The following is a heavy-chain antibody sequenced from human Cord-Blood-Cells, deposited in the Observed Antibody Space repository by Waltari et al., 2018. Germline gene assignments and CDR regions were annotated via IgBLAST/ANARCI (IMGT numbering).Heavy chain of an antibody. J-gene: IGHJ3*02. V-gene: IGHV3-53*01. D-gene: IGHD1-20*01. CDR3: AREPRITGTNDAFDI. CDR1: GFTVSSNY. CDR2: IYSGGST. Sequence: VQLVESGGGLIQPGGSLRLSCAASGFTVSSNYMVWVRPAPGKGLEWVSVIYSGGSTYYADSVKCRFTISRDNSKNTLYLQMNSLRAEDTAVYYCAREPRITGTNDAFDIWGQGTMVTVSS.